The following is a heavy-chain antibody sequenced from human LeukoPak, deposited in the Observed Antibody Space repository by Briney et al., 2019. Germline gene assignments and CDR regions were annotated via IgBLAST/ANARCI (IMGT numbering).Heavy chain of an antibody. V-gene: IGHV3-33*01. CDR3: ARDQYSSSSREPDY. CDR2: IWYDGSNK. J-gene: IGHJ4*02. CDR1: GFTFSSYG. Sequence: GGSLRLSCAASGFTFSSYGMHWVRQAPGKGLEWVAVIWYDGSNKYYADSVKGRFTISRDNSKNTLYPQMNSLRAEDTAVYYCARDQYSSSSREPDYWGQGTLVTVSS. D-gene: IGHD6-6*01.